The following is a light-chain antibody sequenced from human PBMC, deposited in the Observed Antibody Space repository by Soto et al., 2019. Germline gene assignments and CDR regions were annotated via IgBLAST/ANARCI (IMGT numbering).Light chain of an antibody. CDR1: SSNIGSNY. Sequence: QSVLTQPPSASGTPGQRVTISCSGSSSNIGSNYVYWYQQLPGTAPKLLIYRNNQRPSGVPDRFSGSKSGTSASLAISGLRSEDEAKYYCAACDDSLSGVVFGGGTKLTVL. CDR3: AACDDSLSGVV. CDR2: RNN. V-gene: IGLV1-47*01. J-gene: IGLJ3*02.